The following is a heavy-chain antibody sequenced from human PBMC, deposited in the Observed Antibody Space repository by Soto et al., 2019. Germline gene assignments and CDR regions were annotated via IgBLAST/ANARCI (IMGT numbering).Heavy chain of an antibody. CDR1: GFSFNTYV. J-gene: IGHJ4*02. D-gene: IGHD2-21*01. CDR3: ARGLALMSDH. Sequence: GGSLRLSCTDSGFSFNTYVMDWVRQAPGKGLEWVARILYDGSKEYYADPVKGRFTISRDNSKNTLYLQMDRLRVEDTAVYFCARGLALMSDHWGQGTPVTVSS. V-gene: IGHV3-30*03. CDR2: ILYDGSKE.